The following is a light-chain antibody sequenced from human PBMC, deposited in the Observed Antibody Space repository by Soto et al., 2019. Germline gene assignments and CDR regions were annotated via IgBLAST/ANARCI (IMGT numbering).Light chain of an antibody. Sequence: EIVLTQSPGTLSLSPGERATLSCRASQSVSSNSLAWYQQKPGQAPRLLIYGASSRATGIPDRFSGSGSGTDFTLTISSLEPEDFAVYYCQQFGTSPPRYTFGQGTNLEIK. V-gene: IGKV3-20*01. CDR1: QSVSSNS. J-gene: IGKJ2*01. CDR2: GAS. CDR3: QQFGTSPPRYT.